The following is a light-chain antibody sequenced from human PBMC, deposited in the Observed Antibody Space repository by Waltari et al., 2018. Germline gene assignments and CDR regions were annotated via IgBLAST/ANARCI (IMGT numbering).Light chain of an antibody. CDR2: GAS. CDR1: HSVSSSY. J-gene: IGKJ1*01. V-gene: IGKV3-20*01. Sequence: EIVLTQSPGTLSLSPGERATLSCRASHSVSSSYLAWYQQKPGQAPRLLIYGASRRATGIPDRFSGSGSGTDFTLTISRLEPEDFAVYSCQQYGTSPRTFGQGTKVEIK. CDR3: QQYGTSPRT.